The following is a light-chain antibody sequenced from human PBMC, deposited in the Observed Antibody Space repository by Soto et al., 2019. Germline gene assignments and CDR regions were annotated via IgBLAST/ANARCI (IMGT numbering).Light chain of an antibody. Sequence: QSVLTQPASVSGSPGQSITLSCTETSSDVGGYNYVSWYQQHPGKAPKLMIYDVSNRPSGVSNRFSGSKSGNTASLTISGLQAEDEADYYCSSYTSSSAYVFGTGTKVTVL. J-gene: IGLJ1*01. CDR3: SSYTSSSAYV. CDR1: SSDVGGYNY. V-gene: IGLV2-14*01. CDR2: DVS.